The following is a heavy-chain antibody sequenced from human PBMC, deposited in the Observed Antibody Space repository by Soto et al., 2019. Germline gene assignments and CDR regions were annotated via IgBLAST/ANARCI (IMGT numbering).Heavy chain of an antibody. CDR3: ARSDRPGPPNFDY. V-gene: IGHV4-61*01. CDR1: GGSVSSGSYY. Sequence: LPETLYLTCTVSGGSVSSGSYYWSWIRQPPGKGLEWIGYIYYSGSTNYNPSLKSRVTISVDTSKNQFSLKLSSVTAADTAVYYCARSDRPGPPNFDYWGQGTLVTVSS. J-gene: IGHJ4*02. CDR2: IYYSGST.